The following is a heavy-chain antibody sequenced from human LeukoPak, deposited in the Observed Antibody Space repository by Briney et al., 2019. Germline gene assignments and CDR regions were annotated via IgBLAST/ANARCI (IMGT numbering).Heavy chain of an antibody. J-gene: IGHJ4*02. CDR3: AREVYSSGWYDYFDY. Sequence: SETLSLTCTVSGGSITSYYWSWIRQPPGKGLEWIGYIFHSGSTSCNPSLKSRVTISVDTSNNQFSLKVSSVTAADTAVYYCAREVYSSGWYDYFDYWGQGTLVTVSS. D-gene: IGHD6-19*01. V-gene: IGHV4-59*01. CDR2: IFHSGST. CDR1: GGSITSYY.